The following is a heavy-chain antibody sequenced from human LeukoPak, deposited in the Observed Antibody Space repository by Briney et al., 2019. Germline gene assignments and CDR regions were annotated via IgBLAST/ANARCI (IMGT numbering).Heavy chain of an antibody. Sequence: QTGGSLRLSCAASGFTFSSYWMHWVRQAPGKGLVWVSRINSDGSSTRYADSVKGRFTISRDNAKNTLYLQMNSLRAEDTAVYYCARGRYYYDSSGYYYQMYYFDYWGQGTLVTVSS. CDR1: GFTFSSYW. J-gene: IGHJ4*02. CDR2: INSDGSST. D-gene: IGHD3-22*01. CDR3: ARGRYYYDSSGYYYQMYYFDY. V-gene: IGHV3-74*01.